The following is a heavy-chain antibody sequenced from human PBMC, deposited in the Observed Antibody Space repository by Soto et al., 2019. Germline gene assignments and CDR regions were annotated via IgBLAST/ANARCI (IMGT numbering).Heavy chain of an antibody. D-gene: IGHD2-2*01. CDR1: GYTFTSYG. V-gene: IGHV1-18*01. Sequence: ASVKVSCKASGYTFTSYGISWVRQAPGQRLEWMGWISAYNGNTNYAQKLQGRVTMTTDTSTSTAYMELRSLRSDDTAVYYCARDKVPAAHISYNWFDPWGQGTLVTVSS. CDR2: ISAYNGNT. J-gene: IGHJ5*02. CDR3: ARDKVPAAHISYNWFDP.